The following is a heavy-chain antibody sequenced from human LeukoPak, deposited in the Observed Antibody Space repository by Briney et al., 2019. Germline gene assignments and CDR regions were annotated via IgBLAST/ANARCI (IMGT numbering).Heavy chain of an antibody. V-gene: IGHV3-9*01. Sequence: GGSLRLSCAASGFTFSSYSMDWVRQAPGKGLEWVSGISWNSGSIGYADSVKGRFTISRDNAKNTVYLQMNSLRAEETAVYYCAKDTAAYCGGDCPLTWGQGTLVTVSS. CDR1: GFTFSSYS. CDR2: ISWNSGSI. CDR3: AKDTAAYCGGDCPLT. D-gene: IGHD2-21*02. J-gene: IGHJ4*02.